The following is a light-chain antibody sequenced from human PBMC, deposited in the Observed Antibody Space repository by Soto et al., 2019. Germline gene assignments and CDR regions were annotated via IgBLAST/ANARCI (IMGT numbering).Light chain of an antibody. J-gene: IGLJ1*01. V-gene: IGLV3-21*02. Sequence: SYELTQPPSVSVAPGQTARITCGGNNIGSKSVHWYQQKPGQAPVLVVYNDSDRPSGIPERFSGSNSGNTATLTISRVEAGDVADYYCEASDSNSDHLYVFVTGTKVNVL. CDR3: EASDSNSDHLYV. CDR2: NDS. CDR1: NIGSKS.